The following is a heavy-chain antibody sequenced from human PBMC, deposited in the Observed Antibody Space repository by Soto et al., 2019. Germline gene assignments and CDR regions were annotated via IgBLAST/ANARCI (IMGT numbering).Heavy chain of an antibody. Sequence: EVQVVESGGGLVQPGGSLRLSCAASGFTFSSYAMHWVRQAPGKGLEYVSAITSNGGNTDYASSVKGRFTISRDNSKNTLYLHMGSLRAEDMAVYYCARRIPFGYGMDVWGQGTTVTVSS. CDR3: ARRIPFGYGMDV. CDR2: ITSNGGNT. V-gene: IGHV3-64*01. CDR1: GFTFSSYA. D-gene: IGHD2-21*01. J-gene: IGHJ6*02.